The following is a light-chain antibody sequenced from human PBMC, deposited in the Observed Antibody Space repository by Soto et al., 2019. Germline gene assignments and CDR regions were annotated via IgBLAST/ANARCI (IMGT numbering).Light chain of an antibody. J-gene: IGKJ5*01. V-gene: IGKV3-20*01. CDR1: QSVASTY. CDR2: GAS. Sequence: EMVLTQSPGTLSLSPGERATLSCWASQSVASTYLGWYQQKPGQAPRLLIYGASSRATGIPDRFSGSGSGTDFTLTISRLEPEDFALYYCQQYAGSPTFGQGTRLELN. CDR3: QQYAGSPT.